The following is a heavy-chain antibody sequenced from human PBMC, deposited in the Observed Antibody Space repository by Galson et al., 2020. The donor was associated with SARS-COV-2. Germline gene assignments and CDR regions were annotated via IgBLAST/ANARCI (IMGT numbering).Heavy chain of an antibody. D-gene: IGHD3-9*01. CDR2: ISYDGSNK. CDR3: ARDLAAYDILTGYLSSSYYDYYYGMDV. V-gene: IGHV3-30*03. J-gene: IGHJ6*02. CDR1: GFTFSSYG. Sequence: GESLKISCAASGFTFSSYGMHWVRQAPGKGLEWVAVISYDGSNKYYADSVKGRFTISRDNSKNTLYLQMNSLRAEDTAVYYCARDLAAYDILTGYLSSSYYDYYYGMDVWGQGTTVTVSS.